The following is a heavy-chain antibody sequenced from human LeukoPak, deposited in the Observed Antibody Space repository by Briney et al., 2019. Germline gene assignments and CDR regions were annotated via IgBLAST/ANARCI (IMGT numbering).Heavy chain of an antibody. Sequence: PGGSLRLSCAASGFTFSNYWMSWVRQAPGKGLEWVANIKEDGSESYYVYSVMGRFTISRDNAKKSLYLQMNSLRAEDTAVYYCARRGTNFDNWGQGTLVTVSS. J-gene: IGHJ4*02. D-gene: IGHD3-16*01. CDR2: IKEDGSES. CDR1: GFTFSNYW. CDR3: ARRGTNFDN. V-gene: IGHV3-7*05.